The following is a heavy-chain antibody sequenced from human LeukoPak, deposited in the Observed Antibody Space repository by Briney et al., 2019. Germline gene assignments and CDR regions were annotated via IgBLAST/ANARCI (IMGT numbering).Heavy chain of an antibody. CDR2: IYYSGST. Sequence: SETLSLTCTVSGGSISSYYWSWIRQPPGKGLEWIGYIYYSGSTNYNPSLKSRVTISVDTSKNQFSLKLSSVTAADTAVYYCARGEAYSSSWYYFDYWGQGTLVTVTS. CDR3: ARGEAYSSSWYYFDY. CDR1: GGSISSYY. V-gene: IGHV4-59*01. J-gene: IGHJ4*02. D-gene: IGHD6-13*01.